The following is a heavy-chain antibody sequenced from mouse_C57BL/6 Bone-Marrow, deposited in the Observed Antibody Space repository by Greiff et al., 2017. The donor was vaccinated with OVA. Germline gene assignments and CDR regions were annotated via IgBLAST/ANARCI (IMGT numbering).Heavy chain of an antibody. CDR1: GFNIKDDY. CDR2: IDPENGDT. Sequence: VQLQQSGAELVRPGASVKLSCTASGFNIKDDYMHWVKQRPEQGLEWIGWIDPENGDTEYASKFQGKATITADPSSNTAYLQLSSLTSEDTAVYYCARTTQYFDVWGTGTTVTVSS. J-gene: IGHJ1*03. V-gene: IGHV14-4*01. CDR3: ARTTQYFDV. D-gene: IGHD2-14*01.